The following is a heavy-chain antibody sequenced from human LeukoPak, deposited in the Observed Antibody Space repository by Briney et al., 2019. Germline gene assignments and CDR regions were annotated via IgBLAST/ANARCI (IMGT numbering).Heavy chain of an antibody. Sequence: GGSLRLSCAASGFTFDDYAMHWVRHAPGKGLEWVSLISGDGSITYYADSVKGRFTISRDNSKNSLYLQMNSLRAEDTALYYCAKAASSNWNHDYWGQGTLVTVSS. CDR2: ISGDGSIT. D-gene: IGHD1-1*01. CDR3: AKAASSNWNHDY. V-gene: IGHV3-43*02. J-gene: IGHJ4*02. CDR1: GFTFDDYA.